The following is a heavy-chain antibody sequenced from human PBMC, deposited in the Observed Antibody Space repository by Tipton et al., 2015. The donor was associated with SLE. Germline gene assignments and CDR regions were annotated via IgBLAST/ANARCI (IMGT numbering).Heavy chain of an antibody. CDR3: AKGGILWFGESLSPPGFDY. Sequence: SGVTSLRDAMSWVRQAPGKGLEWVSAISGTGHSAYYTDSVKGRFTISRDNSKNTLYLQMNTLRAGDTAVYYCAKGGILWFGESLSPPGFDYWGQGTLVTVSS. D-gene: IGHD3-10*01. CDR1: GVTSLRDA. J-gene: IGHJ4*02. V-gene: IGHV3-23*01. CDR2: ISGTGHSA.